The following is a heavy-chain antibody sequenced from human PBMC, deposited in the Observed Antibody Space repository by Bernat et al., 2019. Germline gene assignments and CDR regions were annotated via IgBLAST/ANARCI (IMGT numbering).Heavy chain of an antibody. J-gene: IGHJ4*02. D-gene: IGHD6-13*01. Sequence: QVQLVQSGAEVKKPGASVKVSCKASGYTFTGYYMHWVRQAPGQGLEWMGWINPNSGGTNYAQKFQGWVTMTRDTSISTAYMELSRLRSDDTAVYYCARGGGIAAADTEFDYWGQGTLVTLSS. CDR2: INPNSGGT. CDR1: GYTFTGYY. CDR3: ARGGGIAAADTEFDY. V-gene: IGHV1-2*04.